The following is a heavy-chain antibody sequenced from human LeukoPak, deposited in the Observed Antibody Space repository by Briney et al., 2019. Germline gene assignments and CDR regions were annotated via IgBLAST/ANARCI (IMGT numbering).Heavy chain of an antibody. Sequence: GGSLRLSCAASGFIVSSNYMSWVRQAPGKGLEWVSVLHSGGTTYHADSVKGRFTISRDKSKNTLYLQMNSLRAEDTAVYYCTRDIIEAARDGIQYCYYMDVWGKGTTVTVSS. CDR1: GFIVSSNY. D-gene: IGHD6-13*01. J-gene: IGHJ6*03. V-gene: IGHV3-53*01. CDR3: TRDIIEAARDGIQYCYYMDV. CDR2: LHSGGTT.